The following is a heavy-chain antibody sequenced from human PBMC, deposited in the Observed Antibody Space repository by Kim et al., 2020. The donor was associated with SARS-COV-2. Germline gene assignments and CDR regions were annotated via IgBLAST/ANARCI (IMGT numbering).Heavy chain of an antibody. CDR3: ARPGGTKLCGPPSCYSLNWCAP. Sequence: SETLSLTCTVSGGSISSSSFYWGWIRQSPGKGLEWVGSIFYSGSTYYNPSLKSRVTLSVDTSKNQFSLKLRSVTAADTAVYYCARPGGTKLCGPPSCYSLNWCAPWGQGTLVTVSS. CDR2: IFYSGST. V-gene: IGHV4-39*01. J-gene: IGHJ5*02. CDR1: GGSISSSSFY. D-gene: IGHD2-15*01.